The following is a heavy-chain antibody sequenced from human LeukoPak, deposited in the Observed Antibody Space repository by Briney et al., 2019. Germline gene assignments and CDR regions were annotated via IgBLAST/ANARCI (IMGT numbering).Heavy chain of an antibody. D-gene: IGHD5-18*01. V-gene: IGHV1-69*13. Sequence: SVKVSCKASGYTFTSYDINWVRQATGQGLEWMGGIIPIFGSSNYAQKFQGRVTITADESTTTAYMELSSLRSEDTAVYYCARVTHTELSTWFDPWGQGTLVTVSS. CDR3: ARVTHTELSTWFDP. CDR2: IIPIFGSS. CDR1: GYTFTSYD. J-gene: IGHJ5*02.